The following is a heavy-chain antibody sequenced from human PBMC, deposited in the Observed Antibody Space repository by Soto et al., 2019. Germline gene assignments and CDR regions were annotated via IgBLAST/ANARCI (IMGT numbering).Heavy chain of an antibody. CDR2: SRNKANSYTT. Sequence: EVQLVESGGGLVQPGGSLRLSCAASGFTFSDHQMDWVRQAPGNGLEWVGRSRNKANSYTTEYAASVKGRFTISRDDSKNSLYLQMNSLKIEDTAVDYWARVVGAPNWFDPWGQGTLVTVSS. CDR3: ARVVGAPNWFDP. J-gene: IGHJ5*02. CDR1: GFTFSDHQ. V-gene: IGHV3-72*01. D-gene: IGHD1-26*01.